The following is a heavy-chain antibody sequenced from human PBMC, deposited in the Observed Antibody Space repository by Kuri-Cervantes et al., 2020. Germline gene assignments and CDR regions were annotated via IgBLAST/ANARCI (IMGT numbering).Heavy chain of an antibody. CDR3: ARGAKRQWARTLLYWYFDL. CDR2: INHSGST. CDR1: GGSFSGYY. Sequence: SETLSLTCAVYGGSFSGYYWSWIRQPPGKGLERIGEINHSGSTNYNPSLKSRVTISVDTSKSQFSLKLSSVTAADTAVYYCARGAKRQWARTLLYWYFDLWGRGTLVTVSS. D-gene: IGHD2-21*01. V-gene: IGHV4-34*01. J-gene: IGHJ2*01.